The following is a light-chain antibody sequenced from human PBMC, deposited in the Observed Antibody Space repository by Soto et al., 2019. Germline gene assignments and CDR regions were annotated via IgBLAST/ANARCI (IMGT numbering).Light chain of an antibody. CDR3: MQPLQTPRT. CDR1: QSLLHSNGYNY. Sequence: DIVMTQSPLSLPVTPGEPASISCRSSQSLLHSNGYNYLDWYLQKRGQSPQLLIYLRTNRSSGVPDSFTRSGSGTIYTPKISTVYAEDVGAYYCMQPLQTPRTFGQGTTVDIK. V-gene: IGKV2-28*01. CDR2: LRT. J-gene: IGKJ1*01.